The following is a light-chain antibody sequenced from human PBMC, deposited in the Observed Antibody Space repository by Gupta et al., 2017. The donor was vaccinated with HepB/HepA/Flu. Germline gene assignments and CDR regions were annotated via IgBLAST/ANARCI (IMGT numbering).Light chain of an antibody. J-gene: IGLJ2*01. Sequence: SYDLTQPLSVSGSPGQTATIACGGDKVGNKYASWYQQKPGHSPVLVIYQDDKRPSGIPERFSASNSGNTATLTISGTQALEEADYYCQAWDSSTEVVFGGGTKLTVL. CDR2: QDD. CDR1: KVGNKY. CDR3: QAWDSSTEVV. V-gene: IGLV3-1*01.